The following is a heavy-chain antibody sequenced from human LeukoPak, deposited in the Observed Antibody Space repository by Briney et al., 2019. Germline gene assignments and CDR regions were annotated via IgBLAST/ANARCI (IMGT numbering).Heavy chain of an antibody. CDR1: GFTFNSYS. J-gene: IGHJ4*02. V-gene: IGHV3-23*01. Sequence: GGSLRLSCAASGFTFNSYSMNWVRRAPEKGLEWVSTISGSGYSTYYADSVKGRFTISRDNSKNTLYLQMNSLRAEDTAVYYCAKHIMTGTWSFDSWGQGTLVTVSS. CDR3: AKHIMTGTWSFDS. CDR2: ISGSGYST. D-gene: IGHD3-9*01.